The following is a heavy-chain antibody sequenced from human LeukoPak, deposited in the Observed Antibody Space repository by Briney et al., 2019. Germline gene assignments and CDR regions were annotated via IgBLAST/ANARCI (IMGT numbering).Heavy chain of an antibody. V-gene: IGHV1-18*01. CDR3: ARLFSMIGYYFDY. CDR2: ISAYNDDT. CDR1: GYTFTSYG. D-gene: IGHD3-22*01. Sequence: ASVKVSCKASGYTFTSYGISWVRQAPGQGLEWMGWISAYNDDTNSAQNLHGRVTMTTDTSTSTAYMELRSLRSDDTAVYYCARLFSMIGYYFDYWGQGTLVTVSS. J-gene: IGHJ4*02.